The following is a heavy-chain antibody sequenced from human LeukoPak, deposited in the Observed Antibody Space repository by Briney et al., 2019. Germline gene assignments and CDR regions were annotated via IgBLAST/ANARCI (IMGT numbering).Heavy chain of an antibody. CDR1: GYTFTGYY. CDR2: INPNSGGT. V-gene: IGHV1-2*02. Sequence: ASVKVSCKASGYTFTGYYMHWVRQAPGQGLEWMGWINPNSGGTNYAQKFQGRVTMTRDTSISTAYMELSRLRSDDTAVYYCARAEELWLSQGGSYFGYWGQGTLVTVSS. J-gene: IGHJ4*02. CDR3: ARAEELWLSQGGSYFGY. D-gene: IGHD3-10*01.